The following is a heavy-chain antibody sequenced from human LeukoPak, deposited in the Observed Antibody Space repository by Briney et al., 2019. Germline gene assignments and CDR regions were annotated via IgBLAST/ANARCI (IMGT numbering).Heavy chain of an antibody. V-gene: IGHV4-59*11. J-gene: IGHJ4*02. CDR1: GGSMTTHY. CDR3: TTIKRGNIFGYFDF. D-gene: IGHD5-18*01. Sequence: SETLSLTCTVSGGSMTTHYWIWIRQTPGKGLEWIGYVFDSGRTKENPSLKSRVTLSADTSKNQLSLRLSSVTAADTAVYYCTTIKRGNIFGYFDFWGQGILVTVSS. CDR2: VFDSGRT.